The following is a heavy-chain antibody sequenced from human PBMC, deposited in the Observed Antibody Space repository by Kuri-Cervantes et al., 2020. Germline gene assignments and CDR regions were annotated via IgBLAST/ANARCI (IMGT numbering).Heavy chain of an antibody. J-gene: IGHJ4*02. Sequence: SETLSLTCTVSGGSISSGDYYWSWIRQPPGKGLEWIGYIYYSGSTNYNPSLKSRVTISVGTSKNQFSLKLSSVTAADTAVYYCARHDVGSYYFDYWGQGTLVTVSS. CDR2: IYYSGST. D-gene: IGHD1-26*01. CDR1: GGSISSGDYY. V-gene: IGHV4-61*08. CDR3: ARHDVGSYYFDY.